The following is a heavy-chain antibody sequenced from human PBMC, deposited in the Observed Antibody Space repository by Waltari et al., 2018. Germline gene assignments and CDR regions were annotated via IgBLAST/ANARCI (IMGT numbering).Heavy chain of an antibody. D-gene: IGHD2-15*01. J-gene: IGHJ4*02. CDR1: GVNFDDHG. Sequence: EVQLVESGGGVRRPGGSLRLSCAASGVNFDDHGMRWVRQAPGKGLEWVSSINWNGGSTCYADSVRGRFTISRDNAKNSLYLQMNSLRADDTALYYCAREKLMGEYIDYWGQGTLVTVSS. CDR3: AREKLMGEYIDY. V-gene: IGHV3-20*04. CDR2: INWNGGST.